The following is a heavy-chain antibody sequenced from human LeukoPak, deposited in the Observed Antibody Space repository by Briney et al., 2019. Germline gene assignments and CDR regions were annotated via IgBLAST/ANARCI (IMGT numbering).Heavy chain of an antibody. J-gene: IGHJ4*02. V-gene: IGHV4-61*05. Sequence: PSETLSLTCTVSGGSIGTNTYYWGWIRQPPGKGLEWIGYIYYSGSTNYNPSLKSRVTISVDTSKNQFSLKLSSVTAADTAVYYCARSGIAAAGRKFDYWGQGTLVTVSS. D-gene: IGHD6-13*01. CDR1: GGSIGTNTYY. CDR2: IYYSGST. CDR3: ARSGIAAAGRKFDY.